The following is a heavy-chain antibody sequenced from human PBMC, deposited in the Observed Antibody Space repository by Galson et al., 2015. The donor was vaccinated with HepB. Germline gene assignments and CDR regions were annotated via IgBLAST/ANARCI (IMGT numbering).Heavy chain of an antibody. CDR3: AREIVWSRSNYDY. Sequence: SLRLSCAASASTFRGHGMYWVRPAPGKGLEWVATIWYDGSKDYYADSVKGRFTISRDNSKNTLYLQMNSLRVEDTAVYYCAREIVWSRSNYDYWGRGTLVIVSS. D-gene: IGHD5/OR15-5a*01. J-gene: IGHJ4*02. V-gene: IGHV3-33*07. CDR2: IWYDGSKD. CDR1: ASTFRGHG.